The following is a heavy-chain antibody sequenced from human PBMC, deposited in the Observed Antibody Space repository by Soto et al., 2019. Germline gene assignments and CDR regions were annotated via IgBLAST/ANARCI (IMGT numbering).Heavy chain of an antibody. Sequence: SETLSITCAVSGVNFTSNNWWTWVRQPPGQGLEWIGEIYRTGSTNYNPSLKSRVTISLDKSENQFSLKVTSLTAADTAVYYCASRNPGTSVDYWGQGTLVTVSS. CDR2: IYRTGST. CDR3: ASRNPGTSVDY. CDR1: GVNFTSNNW. V-gene: IGHV4-4*02. J-gene: IGHJ4*02. D-gene: IGHD1-7*01.